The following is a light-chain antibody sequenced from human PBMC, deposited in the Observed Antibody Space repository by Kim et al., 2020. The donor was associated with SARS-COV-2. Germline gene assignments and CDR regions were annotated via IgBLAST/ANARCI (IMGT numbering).Light chain of an antibody. V-gene: IGLV2-11*01. CDR2: DVR. CDR3: CSYAGSYTLV. CDR1: SNDIGGYNS. Sequence: GQSVTIPCTGTSNDIGGYNSVSWFQPHPGKAPKLMIYDVRQRPSGVPDRFSGSKSGNTASLTISGLQAEDEADYYCCSYAGSYTLVFGGGTQLTVL. J-gene: IGLJ3*02.